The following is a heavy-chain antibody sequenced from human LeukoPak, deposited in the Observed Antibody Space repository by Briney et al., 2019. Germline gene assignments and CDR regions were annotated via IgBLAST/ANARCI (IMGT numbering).Heavy chain of an antibody. CDR3: ARGSSGWNYYYMDV. J-gene: IGHJ6*03. V-gene: IGHV4-61*02. CDR2: IYTSGST. CDR1: GGSISSGSYY. Sequence: SETLSLTCTVSGGSISSGSYYWSWIRQPPGKGLEWIGRIYTSGSTNYNPSLKSRVTISVDTSKNQFSLKLSSVTAADTAVYYCARGSSGWNYYYMDVWGRGTTVTVSS. D-gene: IGHD6-19*01.